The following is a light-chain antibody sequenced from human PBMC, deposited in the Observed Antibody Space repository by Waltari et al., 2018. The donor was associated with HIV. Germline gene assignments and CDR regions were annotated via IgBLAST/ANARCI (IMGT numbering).Light chain of an antibody. CDR2: RNN. Sequence: QSVLTHPPSASGTPGPRVTISCSGSSSNLGSNFVYWYHQLPGTAPKLLIYRNNQRPSGVPDRFSGSKSGTSASLAISGLRSEDEADYYCAAWDDSHYVFGTGTKVTVL. J-gene: IGLJ1*01. CDR1: SSNLGSNF. CDR3: AAWDDSHYV. V-gene: IGLV1-47*01.